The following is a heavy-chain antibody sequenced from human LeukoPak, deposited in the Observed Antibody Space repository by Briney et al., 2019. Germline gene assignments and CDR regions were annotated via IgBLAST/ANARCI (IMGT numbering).Heavy chain of an antibody. Sequence: GGSLRLSCEASGFTFSNYNMNWVRQAPGQRLEWVSSITSSSSYVFYADSVKGRFTISRDNAQNSLYLQMNSLRAEDTAVYYCARGKGQWLVPFDYWGQGTLVTVSS. D-gene: IGHD6-19*01. V-gene: IGHV3-21*01. J-gene: IGHJ4*02. CDR3: ARGKGQWLVPFDY. CDR2: ITSSSSYV. CDR1: GFTFSNYN.